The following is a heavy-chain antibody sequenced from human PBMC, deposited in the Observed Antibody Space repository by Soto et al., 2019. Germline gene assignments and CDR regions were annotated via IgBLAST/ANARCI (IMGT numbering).Heavy chain of an antibody. Sequence: GGSLRLTCAASGFTFSDHYMSWIRQAPGKGLEWIGYSSNSGSFTRYADSVKGRFSISRDNAKNSLYLQINSLRGDDTAIYYCVRSGDNYNLLDYWGQGTPVTVSS. CDR3: VRSGDNYNLLDY. J-gene: IGHJ4*02. D-gene: IGHD1-1*01. CDR2: SSNSGSFT. V-gene: IGHV3-11*06. CDR1: GFTFSDHY.